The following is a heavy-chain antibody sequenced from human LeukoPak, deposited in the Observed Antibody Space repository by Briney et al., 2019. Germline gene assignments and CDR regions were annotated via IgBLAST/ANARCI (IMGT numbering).Heavy chain of an antibody. CDR1: GGSISSSNW. CDR2: IYHSGST. CDR3: ARDYSSGWYLFDY. J-gene: IGHJ4*02. V-gene: IGHV4-4*02. Sequence: PSETLSLTCAVSGGSISSSNWWSWVRQPPGKGLEWIGEIYHSGSTNYNPSLKSRVTISVDKSKNQFSLKLSSVTAADTAVYYCARDYSSGWYLFDYWGQGTLVTVSS. D-gene: IGHD6-19*01.